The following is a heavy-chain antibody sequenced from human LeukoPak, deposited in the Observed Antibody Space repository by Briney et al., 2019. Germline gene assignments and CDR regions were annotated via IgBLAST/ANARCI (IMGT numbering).Heavy chain of an antibody. J-gene: IGHJ3*02. V-gene: IGHV3-74*01. CDR1: LFMFSSDW. CDR2: INSDGSST. D-gene: IGHD1-26*01. Sequence: GGSLRLSCAASLFMFSSDWMHWVRQAPGKGLVWVSRINSDGSSTTYADSVKGRFTISRDNAKNTLYLQMNSLRAEDTAVYYCARDKMIVGATNVAFDIWGQGTVVTVSS. CDR3: ARDKMIVGATNVAFDI.